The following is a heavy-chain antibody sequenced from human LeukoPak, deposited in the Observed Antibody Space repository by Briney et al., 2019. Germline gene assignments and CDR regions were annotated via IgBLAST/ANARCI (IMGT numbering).Heavy chain of an antibody. CDR1: GYSFTSYW. D-gene: IGHD3-3*01. CDR2: IYPGDSDT. CDR3: ARQIRSYDFWSGYSALDY. Sequence: GASLKISCKGSGYSFTSYWIGWVRPMPGKGLEWMGIIYPGDSDTRYSPSFQGQVTISADKSISTAYLQWSSLKASDTAMYYCARQIRSYDFWSGYSALDYWGQGTLVTVSS. V-gene: IGHV5-51*01. J-gene: IGHJ4*02.